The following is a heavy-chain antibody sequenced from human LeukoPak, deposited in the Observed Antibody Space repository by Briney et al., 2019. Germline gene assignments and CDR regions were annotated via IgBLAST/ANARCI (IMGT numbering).Heavy chain of an antibody. CDR1: GFTFSSYS. CDR2: ISSSSSTI. V-gene: IGHV3-48*04. J-gene: IGHJ4*02. CDR3: ARDPLPIDY. D-gene: IGHD2-2*02. Sequence: PGGSLRLSCAASGFTFSSYSMNWVRQAPGKGLEWVSYISSSSSTIYYADSVKGRFTISRDNAKNSLYLQMNSLRAEDTAVYYCARDPLPIDYWGQGTLVTVSS.